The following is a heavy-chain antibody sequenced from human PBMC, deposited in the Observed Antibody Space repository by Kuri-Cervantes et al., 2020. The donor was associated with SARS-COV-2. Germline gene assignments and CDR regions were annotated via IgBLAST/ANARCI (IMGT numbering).Heavy chain of an antibody. J-gene: IGHJ6*02. CDR2: VILIFGTA. D-gene: IGHD2-2*01. CDR3: AREGSVVVPAAVRFYYYGMDV. CDR1: GGTFSSYA. V-gene: IGHV1-69*13. Sequence: AVQVSCKACGGTFSSYAISWVRQAPGQGLEWMGGVILIFGTANYAQKFQGRVTITADEATSTAYMEPSSLRSEDTAVYYCAREGSVVVPAAVRFYYYGMDVWGQGTTVTVSS.